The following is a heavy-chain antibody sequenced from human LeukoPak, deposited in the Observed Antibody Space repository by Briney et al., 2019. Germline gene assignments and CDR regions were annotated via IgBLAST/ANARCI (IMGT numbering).Heavy chain of an antibody. CDR1: XXXXXXYX. CDR3: ARSSNWNYGGIDAFDI. V-gene: IGHV1-69*01. CDR2: XIPIFGTA. D-gene: IGHD1-7*01. J-gene: IGHJ3*02. Sequence: VXVSCKAPXXXXXXYXXSWXXXAXGQXXXXXXXXIPIFGTANYAQKFQGRVTITADESTSTAYMELSSLRSEDTAVYYCARSSNWNYGGIDAFDIWGQGTMVTVSS.